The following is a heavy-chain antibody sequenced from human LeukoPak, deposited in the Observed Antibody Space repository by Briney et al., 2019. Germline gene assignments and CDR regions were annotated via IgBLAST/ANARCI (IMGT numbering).Heavy chain of an antibody. V-gene: IGHV3-33*06. J-gene: IGHJ4*02. CDR3: AKDRLGLPQIYFDY. Sequence: PGGSLRLSCAASGFTFSSYGMHWVRQAPGKGLEWVAVIWYDGSNKKYADSVKGRFTISRDNSKNTLYLQMNSLRAEDTAVYYCAKDRLGLPQIYFDYWGQGTLVTVFS. CDR1: GFTFSSYG. D-gene: IGHD3-16*01. CDR2: IWYDGSNK.